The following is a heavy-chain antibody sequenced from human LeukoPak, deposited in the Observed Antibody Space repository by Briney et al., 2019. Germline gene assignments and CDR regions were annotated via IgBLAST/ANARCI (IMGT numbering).Heavy chain of an antibody. J-gene: IGHJ2*01. D-gene: IGHD3-22*01. CDR3: ARVRITMIVVVINWYFDL. CDR2: IYYSGST. CDR1: GGSISSSSYY. V-gene: IGHV4-39*07. Sequence: PSDTLSLTCTGSGGSISSSSYYWGWIRQPPGKGLEWIGSIYYSGSTYYNPSRKSRVTISVDTSKNQFSLKLSSVTAADTAVYYCARVRITMIVVVINWYFDLWGRGTLVTVSS.